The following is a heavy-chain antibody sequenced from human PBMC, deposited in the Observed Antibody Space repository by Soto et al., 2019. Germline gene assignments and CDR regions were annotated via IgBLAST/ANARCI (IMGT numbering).Heavy chain of an antibody. CDR1: GGFVSSGNYY. V-gene: IGHV4-34*01. D-gene: IGHD1-1*01. CDR3: ARVERGTATTVVDAFDI. J-gene: IGHJ3*02. CDR2: MSHSGGT. Sequence: QEQLQQWGAGLLKPSETLSLTCAVYGGFVSSGNYYWSWIRQPPGKGLDWIGEMSHSGGTHFNPSLKSRVPISVDTSKNQFSLKMSSVTAADTALYYCARVERGTATTVVDAFDIWGPGTMVTVAS.